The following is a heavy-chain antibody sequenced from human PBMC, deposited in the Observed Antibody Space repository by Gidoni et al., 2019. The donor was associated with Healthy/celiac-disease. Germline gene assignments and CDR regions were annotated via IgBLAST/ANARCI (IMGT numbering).Heavy chain of an antibody. Sequence: EVQLLESGGGLVQPGGSLRLSCAASGFTFSSYAMSWVRQAPGKGLDGVAAISGSGGSTYYADSVKGRFTISRDNSKNTLYLQMNSLRAEDTAVYYCAKDPGEAVAVWLGGWGQGTLVTVSS. CDR3: AKDPGEAVAVWLGG. J-gene: IGHJ4*02. CDR2: ISGSGGST. V-gene: IGHV3-23*01. D-gene: IGHD6-19*01. CDR1: GFTFSSYA.